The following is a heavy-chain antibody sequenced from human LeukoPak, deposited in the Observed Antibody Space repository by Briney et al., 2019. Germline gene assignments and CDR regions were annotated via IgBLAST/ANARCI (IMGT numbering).Heavy chain of an antibody. J-gene: IGHJ4*02. CDR3: ARRAIAVAGTFDY. CDR1: GGSVSSSSYY. V-gene: IGHV4-39*01. CDR2: IYYSGST. D-gene: IGHD6-19*01. Sequence: PSETLSLTCTVSGGSVSSSSYYWGWIRQPPGKGLEWIGSIYYSGSTYYNPSLKSRVTISVDTSKNQFSLKLSPVTAADTAVYYCARRAIAVAGTFDYWGQGTLVTVSS.